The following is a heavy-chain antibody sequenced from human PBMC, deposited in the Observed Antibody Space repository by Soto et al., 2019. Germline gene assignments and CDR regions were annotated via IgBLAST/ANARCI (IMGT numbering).Heavy chain of an antibody. CDR2: IYYSGST. J-gene: IGHJ6*02. CDR1: VGSINSGDYY. CDR3: ARSDYYYYYGMDV. V-gene: IGHV4-30-4*01. Sequence: SSTLSLTCTFSVGSINSGDYYWSWIRQPPGKGLEWIGYIYYSGSTYYNPSLKSRVTISVDTSKNQFSLKLSSVTAADTAVYYCARSDYYYYYGMDVWGQGTTVTVSS.